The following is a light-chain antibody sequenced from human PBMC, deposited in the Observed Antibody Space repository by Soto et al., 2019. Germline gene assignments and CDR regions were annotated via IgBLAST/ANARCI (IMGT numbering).Light chain of an antibody. CDR3: QQYNDWPLT. CDR2: GVS. CDR1: QSVSVN. V-gene: IGKV3-15*01. Sequence: EIVMTQSPGTLSVSPGERATLSCRASQSVSVNLAWYQQKPGQAPRLLIYGVSTRATGISARFSGSESGTEFTLTISSLQSEDFAVYYCQQYNDWPLTVGPGTKVDIK. J-gene: IGKJ3*01.